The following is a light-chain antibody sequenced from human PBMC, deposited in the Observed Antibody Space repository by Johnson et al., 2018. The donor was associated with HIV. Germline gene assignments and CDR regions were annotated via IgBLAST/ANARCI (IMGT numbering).Light chain of an antibody. CDR3: GRWDDSLSTYV. CDR1: SSNIGNNY. CDR2: DNN. V-gene: IGLV1-51*01. Sequence: QSVLTQPPSVSAAPGQKVTISCSGSSSNIGNNYVSWYQQLPGTAPKLLIYDNNKRPSGIPDRFSGSKSGTSATLGITGLQTGDEAAYYCGRWDDSLSTYVFGTGTKVTVL. J-gene: IGLJ1*01.